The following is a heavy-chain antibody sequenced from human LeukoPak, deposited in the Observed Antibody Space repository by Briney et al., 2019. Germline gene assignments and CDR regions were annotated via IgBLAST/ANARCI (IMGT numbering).Heavy chain of an antibody. CDR1: GYTFTGYY. Sequence: ASVKVSCKTSGYTFTGYYMHWVRQAPGQGLEWMGWINPNTGGTNYSQKFQGRVTMTSDTSISTAYMELSSLKSDDTAMYYCARAPMIVVVFPPRLDFWGQGTLVTVSS. CDR3: ARAPMIVVVFPPRLDF. D-gene: IGHD3-22*01. V-gene: IGHV1-2*02. CDR2: INPNTGGT. J-gene: IGHJ4*02.